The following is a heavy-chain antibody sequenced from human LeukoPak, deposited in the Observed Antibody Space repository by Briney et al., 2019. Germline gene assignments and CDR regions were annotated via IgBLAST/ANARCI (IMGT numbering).Heavy chain of an antibody. CDR1: GGSISSYY. Sequence: SETLPLPCTVSGGSISSYYWSWIRQPPGKGLEWIGYIYYSGSTNYNPSLKSRVTISVDTSKNQFSLKLSSVTAADTAVYYCARGFRYDSSGYYLYWGQGTLVTVSS. CDR3: ARGFRYDSSGYYLY. J-gene: IGHJ4*02. D-gene: IGHD3-22*01. V-gene: IGHV4-59*01. CDR2: IYYSGST.